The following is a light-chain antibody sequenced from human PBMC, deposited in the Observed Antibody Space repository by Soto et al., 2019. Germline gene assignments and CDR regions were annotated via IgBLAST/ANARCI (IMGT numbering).Light chain of an antibody. Sequence: EIVLTQSPGTLSLSPGERATLSCRASQSVSSAYLAWYQHKPGQAPRLLIYAASNRAAGIPDRFSGSGSGTDFALSINRLEPEDFAVYYCHQYSISPLWTVGQGTKVDIK. J-gene: IGKJ1*01. CDR3: HQYSISPLWT. V-gene: IGKV3-20*01. CDR1: QSVSSAY. CDR2: AAS.